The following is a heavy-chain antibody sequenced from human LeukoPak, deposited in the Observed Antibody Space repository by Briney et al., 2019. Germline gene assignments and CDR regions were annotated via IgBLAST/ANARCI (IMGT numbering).Heavy chain of an antibody. D-gene: IGHD2-2*01. CDR2: MNPNSGNT. J-gene: IGHJ6*03. CDR1: GYTFTSYD. V-gene: IGHV1-8*01. CDR3: ASRSTSPREYYYYYMDV. Sequence: ASVKVSCKASGYTFTSYDINWVRQATGQGLEWMGWMNPNSGNTGYAQKFQGRVTMTRNTSISTAYMELSSLRSEDTAVYYCASRSTSPREYYYYYMDVWGKGTTVTVSS.